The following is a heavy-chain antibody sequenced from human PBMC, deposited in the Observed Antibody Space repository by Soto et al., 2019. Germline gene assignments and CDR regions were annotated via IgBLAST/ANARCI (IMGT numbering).Heavy chain of an antibody. V-gene: IGHV3-23*01. Sequence: EVQLLESGGGMVQPGGSLRLSCVASGFTLSSYFMTWVRQAPGKGLEWVSAISNSGGSTYYADSVKGRFTISRDNSHNTLYLQMNNLRAEDTARYYCAKDLEKWQVQLWGLDTWGQGAQVTVSS. CDR1: GFTLSSYF. D-gene: IGHD2-2*01. J-gene: IGHJ5*02. CDR3: AKDLEKWQVQLWGLDT. CDR2: ISNSGGST.